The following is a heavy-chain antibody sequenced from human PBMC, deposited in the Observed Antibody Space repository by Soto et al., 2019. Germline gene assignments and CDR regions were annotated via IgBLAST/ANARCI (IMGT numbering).Heavy chain of an antibody. CDR1: GFPFRSYG. CDR3: ANFSY. CDR2: IVGSGSST. J-gene: IGHJ4*02. D-gene: IGHD3-10*01. V-gene: IGHV3-23*01. Sequence: PGGSLRLSCAASGFPFRSYGMHWVRQAPGKGLEWVSAIVGSGSSTYYADSVKGRFAISRDNSKNTLYLQMNSLRAEDTAVYYCANFSYWGQGTPVTVSS.